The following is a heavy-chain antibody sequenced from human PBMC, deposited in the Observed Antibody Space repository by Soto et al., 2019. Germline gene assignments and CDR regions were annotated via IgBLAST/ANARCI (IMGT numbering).Heavy chain of an antibody. J-gene: IGHJ4*02. CDR3: ARFPSSGSGSSDDY. V-gene: IGHV1-8*01. CDR1: GYTFTSYD. CDR2: VNPISGNT. D-gene: IGHD3-10*01. Sequence: ASVKVSCKASGYTFTSYDINWVRQATGQGLEWMGWVNPISGNTGYAQKFQGRVTMTRNTSINTAYMELSSLTSEDTAVYYCARFPSSGSGSSDDYWGQGTLVTVSS.